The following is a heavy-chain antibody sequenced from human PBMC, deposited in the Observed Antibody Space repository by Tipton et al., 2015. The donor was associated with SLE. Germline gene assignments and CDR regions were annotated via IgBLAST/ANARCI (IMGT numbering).Heavy chain of an antibody. J-gene: IGHJ3*02. CDR1: GFTVSSNY. D-gene: IGHD1-26*01. Sequence: SLRLSCAASGFTVSSNYMSWVRQAPGKGLEWVSVIYSGGSTYYADSVKGRFTISRDNSKNTLYLQMNSLRAEDTAVYYCARDGGDIVGATRDDAFEIWGQGTMVTVSS. V-gene: IGHV3-53*01. CDR2: IYSGGST. CDR3: ARDGGDIVGATRDDAFEI.